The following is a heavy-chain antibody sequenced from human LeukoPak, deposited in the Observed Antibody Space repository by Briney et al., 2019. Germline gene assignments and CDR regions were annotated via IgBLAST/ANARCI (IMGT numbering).Heavy chain of an antibody. V-gene: IGHV3-21*01. CDR2: ISSSSYI. D-gene: IGHD1-1*01. CDR1: GFTFSSYS. Sequence: RGSLRLSCAASGFTFSSYSMNWVRQAPGKGLEWVSSISSSSYIYYADSVKGRFTISRDNAKNSLCLQMNSLRAEDTAVYYCARELENWFDPWGQGTLVTVSS. J-gene: IGHJ5*02. CDR3: ARELENWFDP.